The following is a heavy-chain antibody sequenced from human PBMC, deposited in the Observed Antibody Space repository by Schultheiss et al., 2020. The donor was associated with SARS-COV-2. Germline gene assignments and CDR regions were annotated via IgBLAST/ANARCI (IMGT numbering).Heavy chain of an antibody. D-gene: IGHD5-18*01. CDR2: ISGSGGST. CDR3: ARDGGYTAMVPLYYFDY. Sequence: GGSLRLSCAASGFTVSSNYMSWVRQAPGKGLEWVSAISGSGGSTYYADSVKGRFTISRDNSKNTLYLQMNSLRAEDTAVYYCARDGGYTAMVPLYYFDYWGQGTLVTVSS. V-gene: IGHV3-53*01. J-gene: IGHJ4*02. CDR1: GFTVSSNY.